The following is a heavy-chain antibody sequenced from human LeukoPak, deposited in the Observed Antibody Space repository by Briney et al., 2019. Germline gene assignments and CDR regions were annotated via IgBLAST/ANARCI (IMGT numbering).Heavy chain of an antibody. Sequence: ASVKVSCKASGYTLTSYDINWVRQAPGQGLEWMGWMNPNSGNTGYAQKFQGRVTMTRNTSISTAYMELSSLRSEDTAVYYCARGRTVRNWFDPWGQGTLVTVSS. D-gene: IGHD4-11*01. CDR3: ARGRTVRNWFDP. CDR2: MNPNSGNT. CDR1: GYTLTSYD. V-gene: IGHV1-8*01. J-gene: IGHJ5*02.